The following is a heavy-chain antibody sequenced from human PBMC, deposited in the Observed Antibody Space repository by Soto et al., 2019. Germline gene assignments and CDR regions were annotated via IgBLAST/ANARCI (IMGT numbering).Heavy chain of an antibody. CDR1: GFIFSSYA. CDR3: AKDGGHVSIFDYYYYGMDV. CDR2: ISYTGGNT. D-gene: IGHD5-12*01. Sequence: GGSLRLFCAASGFIFSSYAMSWVRQAPGKVLAWVSVISYTGGNTFYADSVKGRFTISRDNSKNTLYLQMNGLRAEDTAVYYCAKDGGHVSIFDYYYYGMDVWGQGTTVTVSS. J-gene: IGHJ6*02. V-gene: IGHV3-23*01.